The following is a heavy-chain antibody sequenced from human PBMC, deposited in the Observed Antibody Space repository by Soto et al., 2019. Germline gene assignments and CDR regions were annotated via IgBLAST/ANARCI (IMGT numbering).Heavy chain of an antibody. CDR3: KKGGPYTSVPFDR. CDR2: IKFDGTDI. D-gene: IGHD6-19*01. V-gene: IGHV3-74*01. Sequence: GGSLRLSCAASGFTFSSYWMHWVRQAPGKGLVWISRIKFDGTDITYEDSVKGRFTVSRDNARNTLYLQMDSLTAEDTAVYYCKKGGPYTSVPFDRGGKGTVVTVPS. CDR1: GFTFSSYW. J-gene: IGHJ4*02.